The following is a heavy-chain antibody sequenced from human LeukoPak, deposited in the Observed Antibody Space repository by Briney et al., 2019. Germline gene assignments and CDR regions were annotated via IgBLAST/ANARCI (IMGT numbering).Heavy chain of an antibody. CDR2: INHSGST. CDR1: GGSFNDYC. Sequence: SETLSLTCAVYGGSFNDYCWHWIRQPPGKGLEWIGEINHSGSTNYNPSLKSRVTISADTSKNQFSLKLSSATAADTAVYYCASWVTALRRDYWGQGTLVTVSS. J-gene: IGHJ4*02. D-gene: IGHD2-21*02. CDR3: ASWVTALRRDY. V-gene: IGHV4-34*01.